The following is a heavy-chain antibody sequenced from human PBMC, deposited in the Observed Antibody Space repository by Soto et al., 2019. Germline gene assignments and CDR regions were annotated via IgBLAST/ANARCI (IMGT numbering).Heavy chain of an antibody. D-gene: IGHD6-6*01. CDR3: ARGRSSSPGWFDP. CDR1: GYSFTSYW. CDR2: IDPSDSYT. V-gene: IGHV5-10-1*01. J-gene: IGHJ5*02. Sequence: GESLKISFKGSGYSFTSYWISWVRQMPGKGLEWMGRIDPSDSYTNYSPSFQGHVTISADKSISTAYLQWSSLKASDTAMYYCARGRSSSPGWFDPWGQGTLVTVS.